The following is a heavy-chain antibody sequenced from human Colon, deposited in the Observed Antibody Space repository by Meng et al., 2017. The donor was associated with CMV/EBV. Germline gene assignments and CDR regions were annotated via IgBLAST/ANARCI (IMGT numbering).Heavy chain of an antibody. V-gene: IGHV1-46*04. CDR3: ARGAVGNSRRPYFATDV. Sequence: ASVKVSCKASGYTFTNYYIHWVRQAPGQGLEWLGVINASGGSTMFAQILQGRVTPTRDTSTNTVHMEVTSLRSEDTATYYCARGAVGNSRRPYFATDVWGQGTTVTVSS. CDR1: GYTFTNYY. D-gene: IGHD2/OR15-2a*01. CDR2: INASGGST. J-gene: IGHJ6*02.